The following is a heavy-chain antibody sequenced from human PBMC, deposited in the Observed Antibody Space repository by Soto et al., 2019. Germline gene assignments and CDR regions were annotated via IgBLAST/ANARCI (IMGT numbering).Heavy chain of an antibody. CDR3: ARGTGDYYMDV. D-gene: IGHD7-27*01. CDR1: GGSISSYY. CDR2: IYYSGST. J-gene: IGHJ6*03. V-gene: IGHV4-59*01. Sequence: SETLSLTCTVSGGSISSYYWSWIRQPPGKGLEWIGYIYYSGSTNYNPSLKSRVTISVDTSKNQFSLKLSSVTAADTAVYYCARGTGDYYMDVGGKGTTVTVSS.